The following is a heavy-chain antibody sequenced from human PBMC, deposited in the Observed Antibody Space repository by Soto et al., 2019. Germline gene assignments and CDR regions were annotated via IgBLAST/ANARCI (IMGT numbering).Heavy chain of an antibody. D-gene: IGHD3-10*01. CDR3: ARDPDDGSPDY. Sequence: GGSLRLSCAASGFTFSSYGMHWVRQAPGKGLEWVAVIWYDGSNKYYADSVKGRFTISRDNSKSTLYLQMNSLRAEDTAVYYCARDPDDGSPDYWGRGTLVTVSS. V-gene: IGHV3-33*01. CDR1: GFTFSSYG. J-gene: IGHJ4*02. CDR2: IWYDGSNK.